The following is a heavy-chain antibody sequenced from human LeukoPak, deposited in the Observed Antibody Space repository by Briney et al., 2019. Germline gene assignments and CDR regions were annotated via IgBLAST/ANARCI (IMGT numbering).Heavy chain of an antibody. J-gene: IGHJ4*02. Sequence: ASVKVSFKASGYTFTSYGISWVRQAPGQGLEWMGWISAYNGNTNYAQKLQGRVTMTTDTSTSTAYMELRSLRSDDTAVYYCARGSLTWYYYDSSGYVYWGQGTLVTVSS. D-gene: IGHD3-22*01. CDR1: GYTFTSYG. CDR2: ISAYNGNT. CDR3: ARGSLTWYYYDSSGYVY. V-gene: IGHV1-18*01.